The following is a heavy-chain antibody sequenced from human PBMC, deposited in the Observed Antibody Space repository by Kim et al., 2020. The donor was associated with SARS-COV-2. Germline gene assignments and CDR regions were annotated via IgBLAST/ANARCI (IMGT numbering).Heavy chain of an antibody. J-gene: IGHJ4*02. Sequence: SETLSLTCTVSGGSITSYYWSWIRQPPGKGLEWIGYMYYSGSTYYNPSLNSRVTISEDTSKNLFSLKLSSVTAADTAVYYCARGPRKYYYGSSAYYQGAFDYWGQGTLVTVSS. CDR1: GGSITSYY. CDR2: MYYSGST. V-gene: IGHV4-59*13. D-gene: IGHD3-22*01. CDR3: ARGPRKYYYGSSAYYQGAFDY.